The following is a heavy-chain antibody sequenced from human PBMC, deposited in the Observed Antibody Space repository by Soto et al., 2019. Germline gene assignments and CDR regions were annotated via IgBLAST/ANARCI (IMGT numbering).Heavy chain of an antibody. Sequence: PGGSLRLSCAASGFTSTRYSMNWVRQAPGKGLEWVSSISSTTNYIYYGDSMKGRFTISRDNAKNSLYLEMNSLRAEDTAVYYCARESEDLTSNFDYWGQGTLVTVS. CDR3: ARESEDLTSNFDY. J-gene: IGHJ4*02. CDR1: GFTSTRYS. CDR2: ISSTTNYI. V-gene: IGHV3-21*06.